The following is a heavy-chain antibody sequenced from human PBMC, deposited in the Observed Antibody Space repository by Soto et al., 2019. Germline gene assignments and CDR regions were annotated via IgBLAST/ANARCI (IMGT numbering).Heavy chain of an antibody. CDR3: AKDAMTSSGSYEDYYGMDV. Sequence: PGGSLRLSCAASGVTVDDYAMHWVRQAPGKGLEWVSGISWNSGSIGYADSVKGRFTISRDNAKNSLYLQMNSLRAEDTALYYYAKDAMTSSGSYEDYYGMDVWGQGTTVTVSS. CDR1: GVTVDDYA. D-gene: IGHD6-19*01. CDR2: ISWNSGSI. J-gene: IGHJ6*02. V-gene: IGHV3-9*01.